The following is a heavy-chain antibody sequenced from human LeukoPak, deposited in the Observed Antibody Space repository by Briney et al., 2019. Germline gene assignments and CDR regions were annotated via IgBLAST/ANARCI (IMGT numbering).Heavy chain of an antibody. Sequence: ASVKVSCKTSGYTFTTYGFSWVRQAPGQGLEWMGWISSYNGITNYAQKLQGRVTMTTDTSTRTAYMELRSLRSDDTAVYYCARERYYSSGNYNNRIDYWGQGTLVTVSS. CDR2: ISSYNGIT. CDR3: ARERYYSSGNYNNRIDY. J-gene: IGHJ4*02. D-gene: IGHD3-10*01. V-gene: IGHV1-18*01. CDR1: GYTFTTYG.